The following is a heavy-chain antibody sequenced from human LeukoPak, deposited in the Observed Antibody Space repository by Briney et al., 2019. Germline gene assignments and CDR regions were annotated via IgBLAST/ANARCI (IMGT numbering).Heavy chain of an antibody. D-gene: IGHD3-16*01. V-gene: IGHV1-3*01. Sequence: GASVKVSCKASGYTFTNYAIHWVRQAPGQSLEWMGWINAGNGNTKYSQKFQGRVTITRDTSASTVYMEVSSLRSEDMAVYYCARAPGGDYWGQGTLVTVSS. CDR1: GYTFTNYA. CDR3: ARAPGGDY. J-gene: IGHJ4*02. CDR2: INAGNGNT.